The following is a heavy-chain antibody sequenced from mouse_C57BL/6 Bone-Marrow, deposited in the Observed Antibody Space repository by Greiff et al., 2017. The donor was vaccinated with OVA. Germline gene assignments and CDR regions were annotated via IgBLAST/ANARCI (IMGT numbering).Heavy chain of an antibody. CDR1: GFSFTSYG. CDR2: IWSGGST. Sequence: VQLQQSGPGLVQPSQSLSITCTVSGFSFTSYGVHWVRQSPGKGLEWLGVIWSGGSTDYNAAFISRLSISKDNSKSQVFFKMNSLQADDTAIYYCASQLYAMDYWGQGTSVTVSS. CDR3: ASQLYAMDY. V-gene: IGHV2-2*01. D-gene: IGHD4-1*02. J-gene: IGHJ4*01.